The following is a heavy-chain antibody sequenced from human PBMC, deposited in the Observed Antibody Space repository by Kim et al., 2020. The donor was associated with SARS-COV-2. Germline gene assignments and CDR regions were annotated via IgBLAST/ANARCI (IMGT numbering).Heavy chain of an antibody. CDR3: ARGESVGGLRRY. V-gene: IGHV1-3*01. J-gene: IGHJ4*02. CDR1: GYTFTSYA. Sequence: ASVKVSCKASGYTFTSYAMHWVRQAPGQRLEWMGWINAGNGNTKYSQKFQGRVTITRDTSASTAYMELSSLRSEDTAVYYCARGESVGGLRRYWGQGTLVTVSS. D-gene: IGHD4-17*01. CDR2: INAGNGNT.